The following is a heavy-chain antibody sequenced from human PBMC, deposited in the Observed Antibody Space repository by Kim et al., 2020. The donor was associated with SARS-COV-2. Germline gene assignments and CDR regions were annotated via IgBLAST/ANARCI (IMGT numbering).Heavy chain of an antibody. Sequence: TYYADSVKGRFTISRDNSQNTLYLQMNSLRAEDTAVYYCAKLIAYGGYVDYWGQGTLVTVSS. V-gene: IGHV3-23*03. D-gene: IGHD2-8*01. CDR2: T. CDR3: AKLIAYGGYVDY. J-gene: IGHJ4*02.